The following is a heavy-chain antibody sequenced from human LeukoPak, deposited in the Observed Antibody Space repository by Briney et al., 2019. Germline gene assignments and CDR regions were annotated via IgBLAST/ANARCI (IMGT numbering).Heavy chain of an antibody. J-gene: IGHJ4*02. V-gene: IGHV4-30-4*08. D-gene: IGHD4-23*01. Sequence: SETLSLTCTVSGGSISSGDCYWSWIRQPPGKGLEWIGYIYYSGSTYYNPSLKSRVTISVDTSKNQFSLKLSSVTAADTAVYYCARVKSYYFDYWGQGTLVTVSP. CDR3: ARVKSYYFDY. CDR2: IYYSGST. CDR1: GGSISSGDCY.